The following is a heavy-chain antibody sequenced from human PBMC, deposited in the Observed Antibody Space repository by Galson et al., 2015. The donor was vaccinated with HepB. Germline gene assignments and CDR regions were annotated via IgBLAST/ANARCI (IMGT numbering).Heavy chain of an antibody. D-gene: IGHD2-21*02. V-gene: IGHV4-59*01. CDR2: IYSSGSK. J-gene: IGHJ6*02. CDR3: ARGAQGDPRGNGMDI. Sequence: SETLSLTCTVSGGSISGYYWSWIRQPPGKGLEWIGYIYSSGSKNYSPSLQRRVTISVDTAKYELSLKLTSVTAADTAIYFCARGAQGDPRGNGMDIWGQGTTVIVSS. CDR1: GGSISGYY.